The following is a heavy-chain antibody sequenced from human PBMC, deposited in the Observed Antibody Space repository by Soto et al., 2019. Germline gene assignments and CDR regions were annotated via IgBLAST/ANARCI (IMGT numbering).Heavy chain of an antibody. V-gene: IGHV3-53*02. Sequence: EVQLVETGGGLIQPGGSLRLSCAASGFTVSSNYMSWVRQAPGKGLECVSVIYSGGTTYYADSVKGRFTISRDNSKNTLSLQMNSLRAEDTAVYYCARDSALLGGMDVWGQGTTVTVSS. J-gene: IGHJ6*02. D-gene: IGHD2-15*01. CDR1: GFTVSSNY. CDR3: ARDSALLGGMDV. CDR2: IYSGGTT.